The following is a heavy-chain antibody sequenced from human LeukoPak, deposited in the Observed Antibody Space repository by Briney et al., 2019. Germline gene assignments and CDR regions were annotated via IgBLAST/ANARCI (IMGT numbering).Heavy chain of an antibody. D-gene: IGHD6-13*01. CDR1: GGSISSYY. Sequence: SETLSLTCTVSGGSISSYYWSWIRQPPGKGLEWIGYIYYSGSTNYNPSLKSRVTISVDASKNQFSLKLSSVTAADTAVYYCARFVGSSWLAFDIWGQGTMVTVSS. CDR3: ARFVGSSWLAFDI. V-gene: IGHV4-59*01. J-gene: IGHJ3*02. CDR2: IYYSGST.